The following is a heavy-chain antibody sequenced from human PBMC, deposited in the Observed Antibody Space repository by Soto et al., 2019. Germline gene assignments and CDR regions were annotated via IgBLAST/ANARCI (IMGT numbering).Heavy chain of an antibody. V-gene: IGHV4-61*01. CDR3: AREAPDYFDY. CDR2: VYYSGST. J-gene: IGHJ4*02. CDR1: GVSVTSATHY. Sequence: QVQLQESGPGLVKPSETLSLTCTVSGVSVTSATHYWGWVRQHPGKGLEWIGYVYYSGSTIYNPSLKSRLTLSLDPSKNQVSLKLPSVTAADTAVYYCAREAPDYFDYWGQGTLVTVSS.